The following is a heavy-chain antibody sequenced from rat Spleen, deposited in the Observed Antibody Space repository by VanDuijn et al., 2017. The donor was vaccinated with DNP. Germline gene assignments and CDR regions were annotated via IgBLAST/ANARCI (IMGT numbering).Heavy chain of an antibody. Sequence: QVQLKESGPGLVQPSQTLSLTCTVSGLSLTSYHISWVRQPPGKGLEWVGIIWTGGTTAYNSLLKSRLSITRDTSKSQVFLKMNSLQTEDTAMYFCASYRYNSYWGQGVMVTVSS. CDR2: IWTGGTT. CDR1: GLSLTSYH. V-gene: IGHV2-43*01. D-gene: IGHD1-5*01. J-gene: IGHJ2*01. CDR3: ASYRYNSY.